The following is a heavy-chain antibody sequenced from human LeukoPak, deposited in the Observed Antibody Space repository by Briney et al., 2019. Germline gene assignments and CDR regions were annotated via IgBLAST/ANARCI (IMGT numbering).Heavy chain of an antibody. V-gene: IGHV3-30*19. CDR3: ARDPWNDVGYYYYYMDV. Sequence: PGGSLRLSCAASGLTFSTYGIHWVRQAPGKGLEWVAVISYDGSNKYYADSVKGRFTISRDNSKNTLYLQMNSLRAEDTAVYYCARDPWNDVGYYYYYMDVWGKGTTVTVSS. D-gene: IGHD1-1*01. CDR1: GLTFSTYG. CDR2: ISYDGSNK. J-gene: IGHJ6*03.